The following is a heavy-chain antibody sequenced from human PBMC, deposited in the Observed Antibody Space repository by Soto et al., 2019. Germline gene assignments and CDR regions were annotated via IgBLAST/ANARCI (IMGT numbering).Heavy chain of an antibody. D-gene: IGHD3-16*01. CDR3: AGGVLPRSSTSWFDP. CDR1: GFPFSTPN. CDR2: ISRSSAYI. V-gene: IGHV3-21*01. J-gene: IGHJ5*02. Sequence: EVQLVESGGGLVNPGGSLRLSCVVSGFPFSTPNMNWVRQAPGKGLEWVSFISRSSAYIYYADSVKGRFTISRDDAENSLFLQMNGLRAEDTAVYYCAGGVLPRSSTSWFDPWGQGTLVTVSS.